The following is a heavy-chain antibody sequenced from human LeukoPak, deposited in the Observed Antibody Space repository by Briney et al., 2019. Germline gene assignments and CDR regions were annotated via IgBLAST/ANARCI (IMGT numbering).Heavy chain of an antibody. CDR1: GGSFSGHY. D-gene: IGHD3-10*01. J-gene: IGHJ5*02. CDR3: ARVDYYGSGSYYNSNNWFDP. CDR2: IDHSGST. V-gene: IGHV4-34*01. Sequence: PSETLSLTCGVYGGSFSGHYWSWIRQPPGKGLEWIGEIDHSGSTNYNPSLKSRVTISVVTSKSQFSLKLSSVTAADTAVYYCARVDYYGSGSYYNSNNWFDPWGQGTLVTVSS.